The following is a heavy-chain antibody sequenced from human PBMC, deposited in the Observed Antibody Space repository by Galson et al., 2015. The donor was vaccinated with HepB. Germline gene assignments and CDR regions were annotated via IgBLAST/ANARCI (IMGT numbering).Heavy chain of an antibody. Sequence: CKASGYSFSNYGFIWVRQAPGQGLEWMGWISVYNGNTDYAQKVQDRVTMTTDRSTRSAYMELRSLRSDDTAVYYCARYSSSLYSYAMDVWGQGTTVTVSS. CDR3: ARYSSSLYSYAMDV. J-gene: IGHJ6*02. CDR2: ISVYNGNT. D-gene: IGHD6-6*01. CDR1: GYSFSNYG. V-gene: IGHV1-18*04.